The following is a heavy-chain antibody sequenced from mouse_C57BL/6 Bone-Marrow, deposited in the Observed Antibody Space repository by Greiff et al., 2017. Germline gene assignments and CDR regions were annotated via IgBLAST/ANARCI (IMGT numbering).Heavy chain of an antibody. D-gene: IGHD1-1*01. Sequence: QVQLQQSGAELVRPGTSVKVSCKASGYAFTNYLIEWVKQRPGQGLEWIGVINPGSGGTNYNEKFKGKATLTADKSSSTAYMQLSSLTSEDSAVYCCARGGDGSSYDWYFDVWGTGTTVTVSS. CDR3: ARGGDGSSYDWYFDV. V-gene: IGHV1-54*01. J-gene: IGHJ1*03. CDR1: GYAFTNYL. CDR2: INPGSGGT.